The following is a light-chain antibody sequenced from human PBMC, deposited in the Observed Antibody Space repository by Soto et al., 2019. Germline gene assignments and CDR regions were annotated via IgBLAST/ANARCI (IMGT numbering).Light chain of an antibody. J-gene: IGKJ4*01. CDR2: DAS. Sequence: EIVLTQSPATLSLSPGERATLSCRASQSVSSYLAWYQHKPGQAPRLLIYDASNRATGIPARFSGSGSGTDFTLTISRLEPEDFAVYYCLHRYNWPFTFGGGTKVEIK. CDR1: QSVSSY. V-gene: IGKV3-11*01. CDR3: LHRYNWPFT.